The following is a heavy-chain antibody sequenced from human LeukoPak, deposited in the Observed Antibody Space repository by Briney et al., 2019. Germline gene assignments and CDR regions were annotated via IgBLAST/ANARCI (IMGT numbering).Heavy chain of an antibody. V-gene: IGHV3-53*01. D-gene: IGHD6-19*01. CDR2: FYSGGST. J-gene: IGHJ4*02. CDR1: GFTVSSNY. CDR3: ARDRPYSSGWYGNFDY. Sequence: PGGSLRLSCAASGFTVSSNYMSWVRQAPGKGLEWVSVFYSGGSTYYADSVKGRFTISRDNSKNTLYLQMNSLRAEDTAVYYCARDRPYSSGWYGNFDYWGQGTLVTVSS.